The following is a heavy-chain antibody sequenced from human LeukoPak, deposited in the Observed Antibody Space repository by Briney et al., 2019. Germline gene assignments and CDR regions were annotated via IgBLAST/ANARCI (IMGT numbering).Heavy chain of an antibody. CDR2: VYYTGTT. V-gene: IGHV4-59*01. Sequence: SETLSLSCTVSGGSISSYYWSWIRQPPGKGLEWIGYVYYTGTTSHNPSLKSRVTMSVDTSKNQFSLKLSSVTAADTAVYYCARAVDYCRSASCYEGYYYYMDVWGKGTTVTVSS. D-gene: IGHD2-2*01. CDR1: GGSISSYY. J-gene: IGHJ6*03. CDR3: ARAVDYCRSASCYEGYYYYMDV.